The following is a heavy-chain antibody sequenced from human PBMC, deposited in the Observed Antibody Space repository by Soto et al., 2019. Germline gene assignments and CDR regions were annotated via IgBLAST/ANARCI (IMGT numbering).Heavy chain of an antibody. D-gene: IGHD6-13*01. J-gene: IGHJ5*02. CDR3: TRDGIAAAGTSWVGH. CDR2: INAGNGNT. CDR1: GYTFTSHA. V-gene: IGHV1-3*05. Sequence: QVQLVQSGAEEKKPGASVKVSCKASGYTFTSHAMHWVRQAPGQRLEWMGWINAGNGNTKYSQKFQGRVTITTDPPANTADMELSSLSSEDTAVYYCTRDGIAAAGTSWVGHWAQGTLVTVSS.